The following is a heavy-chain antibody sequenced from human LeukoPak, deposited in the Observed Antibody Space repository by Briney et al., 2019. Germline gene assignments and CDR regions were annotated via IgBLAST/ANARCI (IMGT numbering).Heavy chain of an antibody. D-gene: IGHD4-17*01. CDR2: ISYDGSNK. J-gene: IGHJ4*02. CDR1: GFTFSSYA. CDR3: AKLLVTTDY. Sequence: GGSLRLSCAASGFTFSSYAMHWVRQAPGKGLEWVAVISYDGSNKYYADSVKGRFTISRDNSKNTLYLQMNSLRAEDTAVYYCAKLLVTTDYWGQGTLVTVSS. V-gene: IGHV3-30*04.